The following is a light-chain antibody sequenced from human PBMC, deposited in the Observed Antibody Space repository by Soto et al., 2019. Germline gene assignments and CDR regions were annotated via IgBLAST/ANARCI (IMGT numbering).Light chain of an antibody. V-gene: IGKV1-17*01. J-gene: IGKJ1*01. Sequence: DIQMTQSPSSLSASVGDRVTITCRASQGIRDALGWYQQKPGKAPKRLIYAASSLQSGVPSRFSVSGSGTEFTLTISSLQPEDFATYDCLQHNSYPQTFGQGTKVEIK. CDR2: AAS. CDR3: LQHNSYPQT. CDR1: QGIRDA.